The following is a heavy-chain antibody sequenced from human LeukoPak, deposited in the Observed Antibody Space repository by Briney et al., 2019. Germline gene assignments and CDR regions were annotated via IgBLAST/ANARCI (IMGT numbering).Heavy chain of an antibody. J-gene: IGHJ5*02. Sequence: QPGGSLRLSCAASGFTVSSNYMSWVRQAPGKGLEWVSVIYSGGSTYYADSVKGRFTISRDNSKNTLYLQMNSLRAEDTAVYYCAREPFMTTVPTGWFDPWGQGTLVTVSS. V-gene: IGHV3-66*01. CDR3: AREPFMTTVPTGWFDP. CDR2: IYSGGST. D-gene: IGHD4-17*01. CDR1: GFTVSSNY.